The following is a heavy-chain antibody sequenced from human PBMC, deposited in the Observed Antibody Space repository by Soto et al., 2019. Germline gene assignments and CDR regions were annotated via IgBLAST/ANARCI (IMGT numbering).Heavy chain of an antibody. CDR1: GFTFSSYE. CDR2: ISSSGSTI. D-gene: IGHD1-26*01. V-gene: IGHV3-48*03. J-gene: IGHJ6*02. Sequence: GGSLRLSCAASGFTFSSYEMNWVRQAPGKGLEWVSYISSSGSTIYYADSVKGRFTISRDNAKNSLYLQMNSLRAEDTAVYYCARGSYYYYYGMDVWGQGTTVTVSS. CDR3: ARGSYYYYYGMDV.